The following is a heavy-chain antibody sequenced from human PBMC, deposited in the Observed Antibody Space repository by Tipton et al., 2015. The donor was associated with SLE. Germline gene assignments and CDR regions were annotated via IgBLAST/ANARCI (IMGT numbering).Heavy chain of an antibody. D-gene: IGHD2/OR15-2a*01. J-gene: IGHJ3*02. CDR3: ARVWLNNAFDI. CDR2: IYTSGAT. Sequence: TLSLTCNVSGVSISSSYWSWIPQPAGKGLEWIGRIYTSGATDDNPSLKSRVTMSVDMSKNQIFLKMTSVTAADSAVYFCARVWLNNAFDIWGQGTRVTVSS. V-gene: IGHV4-4*07. CDR1: GVSISSSY.